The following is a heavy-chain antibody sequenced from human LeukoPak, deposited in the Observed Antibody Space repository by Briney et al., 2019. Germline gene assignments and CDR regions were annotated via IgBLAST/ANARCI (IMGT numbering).Heavy chain of an antibody. CDR2: IYYSGST. Sequence: PSETLSLTCTVSGGSISSYYWSWIRQPPGKGLEWIGYIYYSGSTNYNPSLKSRVTISVDTPKNQFSLKLSSVTAADTAVYYCARSSIAVPLTWFDPWGQGTLVTVSS. CDR1: GGSISSYY. CDR3: ARSSIAVPLTWFDP. J-gene: IGHJ5*02. V-gene: IGHV4-59*01. D-gene: IGHD6-19*01.